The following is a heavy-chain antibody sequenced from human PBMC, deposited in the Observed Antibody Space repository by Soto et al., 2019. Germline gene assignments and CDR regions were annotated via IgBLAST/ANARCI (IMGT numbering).Heavy chain of an antibody. CDR3: ATDAMRNLTRPYYFDY. V-gene: IGHV3-23*01. Sequence: EVQLLESGGGLVQPGGSLRLSCAASGFTFSSYAMSWVRQAPGKGLEWVSAISGSGGSTYYADSVKGRFTISRDNSKHTLYLQMNSRRAEDTAVYYCATDAMRNLTRPYYFDYWGQGPLVTVSS. J-gene: IGHJ4*02. CDR1: GFTFSSYA. CDR2: ISGSGGST.